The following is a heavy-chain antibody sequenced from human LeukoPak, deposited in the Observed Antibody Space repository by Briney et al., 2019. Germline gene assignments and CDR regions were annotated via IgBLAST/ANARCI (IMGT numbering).Heavy chain of an antibody. CDR1: GYTFTGYY. V-gene: IGHV1-2*02. Sequence: ASVKVSCKASGYTFTGYYIHWVRQAPGQGLEWMGWINPNSGGTNYAPKFQGRVTMTRDTSISTAYMELSRLRSDDTAVYYCAIGGGGWLLLFSYWGQGTLVTVSS. CDR2: INPNSGGT. J-gene: IGHJ4*02. CDR3: AIGGGGWLLLFSY. D-gene: IGHD3-9*01.